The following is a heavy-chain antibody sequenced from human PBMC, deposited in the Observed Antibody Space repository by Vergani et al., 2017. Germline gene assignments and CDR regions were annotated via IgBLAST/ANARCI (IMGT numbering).Heavy chain of an antibody. D-gene: IGHD3-10*01. Sequence: EVQLVESGGGLVKRGGSLRLSCAASGFTFSSYSMNWVRQAPGKGLEWVSSISSSSSYIHYSDSLKGRLTISRDNAKSSLYLQMNSLRAEDTGVYYCARYRYYLGSGSYPYFYYYCLDVWGQGTAVTVSS. V-gene: IGHV3-21*01. CDR2: ISSSSSYI. CDR1: GFTFSSYS. J-gene: IGHJ6*02. CDR3: ARYRYYLGSGSYPYFYYYCLDV.